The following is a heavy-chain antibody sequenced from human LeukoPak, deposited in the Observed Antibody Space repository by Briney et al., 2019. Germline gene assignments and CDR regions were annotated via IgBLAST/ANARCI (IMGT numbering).Heavy chain of an antibody. CDR3: ARDWVAAAGTHYYYGMDV. CDR1: GYTFTSYG. D-gene: IGHD6-13*01. Sequence: ASVKVSCKASGYTFTSYGISWVRQAPGQGLEWMGWISAYNGNTNYAQKLQGRVTMTTDTSTSTAYMELRSLRSDDMAVYYCARDWVAAAGTHYYYGMDVWGKGTTVTVSS. V-gene: IGHV1-18*03. J-gene: IGHJ6*04. CDR2: ISAYNGNT.